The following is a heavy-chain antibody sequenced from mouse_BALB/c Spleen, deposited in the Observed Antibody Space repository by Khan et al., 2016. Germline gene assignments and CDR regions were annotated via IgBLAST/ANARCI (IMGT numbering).Heavy chain of an antibody. J-gene: IGHJ3*01. D-gene: IGHD1-2*01. V-gene: IGHV9-2-1*01. CDR2: INTETGEP. CDR1: GYTFTDYS. Sequence: QIQLVQSGPELKKPGETVKISCKASGYTFTDYSMHWVKQTPGTGLKWMGWINTETGEPTYADDFKGRFAFSLETSASTAYLQITNLKNEDTATYCCARATLLRLLAYWGQGTLVTVSA. CDR3: ARATLLRLLAY.